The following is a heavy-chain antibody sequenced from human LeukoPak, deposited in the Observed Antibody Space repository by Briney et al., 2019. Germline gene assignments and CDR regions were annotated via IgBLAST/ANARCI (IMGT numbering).Heavy chain of an antibody. CDR1: GFTFSSYS. V-gene: IGHV3-48*01. CDR2: ISSSSSTI. Sequence: GGPLRLSCAASGFTFSSYSMNWVRQAPGKGLEWVSYISSSSSTIYYADSVKGRFSISRDNAKNSLYLQMNSLRAEDTAVYYCARDTYYYGSGSFDYWGQGTLVTVSS. J-gene: IGHJ4*02. D-gene: IGHD3-10*01. CDR3: ARDTYYYGSGSFDY.